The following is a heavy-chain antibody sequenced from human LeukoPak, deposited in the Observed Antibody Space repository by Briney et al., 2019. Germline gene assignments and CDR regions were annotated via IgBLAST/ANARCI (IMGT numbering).Heavy chain of an antibody. CDR2: ISAYNGNT. D-gene: IGHD3-22*01. V-gene: IGHV1-18*01. CDR1: SYTFTSYG. J-gene: IGHJ4*02. Sequence: GASVKVSCKASSYTFTSYGISWVRQAPGQGLEWMGWISAYNGNTNYAQKLQGRVTVTTDTSTSTAYMELRSLRSDDTAVYYCASSGEDDSSGYSAYWGQGTLVTVSS. CDR3: ASSGEDDSSGYSAY.